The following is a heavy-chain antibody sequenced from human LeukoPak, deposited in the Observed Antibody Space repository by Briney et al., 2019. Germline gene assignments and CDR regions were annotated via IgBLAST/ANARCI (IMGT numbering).Heavy chain of an antibody. D-gene: IGHD2-2*01. CDR3: ARNIVVVPTVTGAFDV. CDR2: IYHSGST. Sequence: SETLSLTCAVSGYSISSGYYWGWIRQPPGKGLEWIGSIYHSGSTYYNPSLKSRVTISVETSKNQFSLKLSSVTAADTAMYYCARNIVVVPTVTGAFDVWGQGTMVTVSS. J-gene: IGHJ3*01. V-gene: IGHV4-38-2*01. CDR1: GYSISSGYY.